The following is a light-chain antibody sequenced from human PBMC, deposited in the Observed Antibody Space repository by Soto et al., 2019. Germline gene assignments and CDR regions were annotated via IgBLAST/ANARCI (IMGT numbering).Light chain of an antibody. CDR3: SSYTRSSALEV. CDR2: EVT. CDR1: SSDIGAYPY. V-gene: IGLV2-14*01. J-gene: IGLJ3*02. Sequence: QSVLTQPASVSGSPGQSLTISCTGASSDIGAYPYVSWYQQNPGKAPKLLISEVTVRPSGVSTRFSGSKSGNTASLTISGLQVEDEATYFCSSYTRSSALEVFGGGTKVTVL.